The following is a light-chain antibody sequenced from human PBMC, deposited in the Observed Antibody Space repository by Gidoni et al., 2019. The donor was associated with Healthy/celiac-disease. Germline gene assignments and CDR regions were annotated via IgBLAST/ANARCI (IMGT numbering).Light chain of an antibody. CDR1: QSVSSY. J-gene: IGKJ1*01. CDR2: DAS. V-gene: IGKV3-11*01. CDR3: QQRSNWPGT. Sequence: EIVLTPSPATLSLSPGERATLPCRASQSVSSYLAWYQQKPGQAPRLLIYDASNRATGIPARFSGSGSGTDFTLTISSLEPEDFAVYYCQQRSNWPGTFGQXTKVEIK.